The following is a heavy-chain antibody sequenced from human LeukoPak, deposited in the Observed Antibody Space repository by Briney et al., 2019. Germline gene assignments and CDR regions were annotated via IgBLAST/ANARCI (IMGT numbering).Heavy chain of an antibody. Sequence: SETLSLTCTVSGGSISSGSYYWSWIRQPAGKGLEWIGRIYTSGSTNYNPSLKSRVTISVDTSKNQFSLKLSSVTAADTAVYYCARVVDYGTANFQHWGQGTLVTVSS. CDR2: IYTSGST. CDR1: GGSISSGSYY. V-gene: IGHV4-61*02. J-gene: IGHJ1*01. D-gene: IGHD4-17*01. CDR3: ARVVDYGTANFQH.